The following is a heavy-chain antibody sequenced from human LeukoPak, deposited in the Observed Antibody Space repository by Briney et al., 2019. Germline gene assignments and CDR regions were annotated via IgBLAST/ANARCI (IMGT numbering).Heavy chain of an antibody. D-gene: IGHD3-10*01. V-gene: IGHV4-59*01. CDR1: GGSISSYY. CDR3: ARDGSGSYLNWFDP. Sequence: SETLSLTCAVSGGSISSYYWSWIRQPPGKGLEWIGYTHYSGSTDYNPSLKTRVTISVDTSKNQFSLKLSSVTAADTAVYYCARDGSGSYLNWFDPWGQGTLVTVSS. CDR2: THYSGST. J-gene: IGHJ5*02.